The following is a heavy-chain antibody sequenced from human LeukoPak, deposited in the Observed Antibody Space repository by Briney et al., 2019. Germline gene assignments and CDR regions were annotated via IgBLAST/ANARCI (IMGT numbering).Heavy chain of an antibody. V-gene: IGHV4-34*01. Sequence: RTSETLFLTCTVYGGSFSGYYWSWIRQPPGKGLEWIGEINHSGSTNYNPSLKSRVTISVDTSKNQFSLKLSSVTAADTAVYYCARIVVPAAIWWFDPWGQGTLVTVSS. J-gene: IGHJ5*02. CDR3: ARIVVPAAIWWFDP. D-gene: IGHD2-2*01. CDR1: GGSFSGYY. CDR2: INHSGST.